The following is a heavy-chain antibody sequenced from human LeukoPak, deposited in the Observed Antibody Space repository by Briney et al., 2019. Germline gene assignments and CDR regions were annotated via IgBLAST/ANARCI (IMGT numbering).Heavy chain of an antibody. V-gene: IGHV4-61*02. CDR2: IYTSGST. Sequence: PSQTLSLTCTVSGGSISSGSYYWSWIRQPAGKGLEWIGRIYTSGSTNYNPSLKSRVTISVDTSKNQFSLKLSSVTAADTAVYYCARPWVTMVRGVDSNWFDPWGQGTLVTVSS. CDR1: GGSISSGSYY. CDR3: ARPWVTMVRGVDSNWFDP. J-gene: IGHJ5*02. D-gene: IGHD3-10*01.